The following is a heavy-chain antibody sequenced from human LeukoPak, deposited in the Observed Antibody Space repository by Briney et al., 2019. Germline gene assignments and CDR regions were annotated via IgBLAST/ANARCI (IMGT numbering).Heavy chain of an antibody. CDR3: ARDKFSTQYRLRLGEFSD. J-gene: IGHJ4*02. V-gene: IGHV4-59*01. CDR1: GTSISGSY. D-gene: IGHD3-16*01. CDR2: IYYTGTT. Sequence: SETLSLTCTVSGTSISGSYWSWIRQPPGKGLEFVGYIYYTGTTNYNPSLKGRVTMSVDTSKNQFSLQLSSVTAADTAVYYCARDKFSTQYRLRLGEFSDWGQGTLVTVSS.